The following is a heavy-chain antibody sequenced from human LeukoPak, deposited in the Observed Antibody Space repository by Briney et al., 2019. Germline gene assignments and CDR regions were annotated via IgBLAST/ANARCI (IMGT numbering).Heavy chain of an antibody. D-gene: IGHD1-26*01. CDR3: ARGGIVGATPTNFDY. Sequence: GGSLRLSCAASGFTFSSYSMKWVRQAPGKGLEWVSSISSSSSYIYYADSVKGRFTISRDNAKNSLYLQMNSLRAEDTAVYYCARGGIVGATPTNFDYWGQGTLVTVSS. CDR1: GFTFSSYS. V-gene: IGHV3-21*01. J-gene: IGHJ4*02. CDR2: ISSSSSYI.